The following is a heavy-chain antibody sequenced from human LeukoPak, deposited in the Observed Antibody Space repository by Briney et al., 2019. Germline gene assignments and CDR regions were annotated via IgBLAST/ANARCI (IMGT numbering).Heavy chain of an antibody. D-gene: IGHD2-2*01. J-gene: IGHJ5*02. CDR1: GYTFTGYY. CDR3: ARGPNNCSSTSCYRGWFDP. CDR2: INPNSGGT. V-gene: IGHV1-2*02. Sequence: ASVKVSCKASGYTFTGYYMHWVRQAPGQGLEWMEGINPNSGGTNYAQKFQGRVTMTRDTSISTAYMELSRLRSDDTAVYYCARGPNNCSSTSCYRGWFDPWGQGTLVTVSS.